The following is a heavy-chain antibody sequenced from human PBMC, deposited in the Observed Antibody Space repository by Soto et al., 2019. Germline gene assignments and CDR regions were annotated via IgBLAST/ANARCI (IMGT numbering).Heavy chain of an antibody. CDR3: ARWTDYEYFQH. V-gene: IGHV4-59*01. CDR1: GGSISSYY. Sequence: SETLSLTCTVSGGSISSYYWSWIRQPPGKGLEWIAYIYHSGSTNYNPSLKSRVTISVDTSKDQFSLKLSSVTAADTAVYYCARWTDYEYFQHWGQGTLVTVSS. CDR2: IYHSGST. D-gene: IGHD4-17*01. J-gene: IGHJ1*01.